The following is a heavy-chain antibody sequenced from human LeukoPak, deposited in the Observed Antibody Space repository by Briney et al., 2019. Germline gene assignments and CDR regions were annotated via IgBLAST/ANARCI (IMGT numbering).Heavy chain of an antibody. J-gene: IGHJ4*02. CDR1: GNPISSGDNY. CDR2: IYTSGST. V-gene: IGHV4-61*02. Sequence: SETLSLTCTVSGNPISSGDNYWSWIRQPAGKGLEWIGRIYTSGSTNYNPSLKSRVTISGDTSKNQFSLRLSSVTAADTAVYYCARASYSYDINGWVPFDYWGQGTLVTVSS. D-gene: IGHD3-22*01. CDR3: ARASYSYDINGWVPFDY.